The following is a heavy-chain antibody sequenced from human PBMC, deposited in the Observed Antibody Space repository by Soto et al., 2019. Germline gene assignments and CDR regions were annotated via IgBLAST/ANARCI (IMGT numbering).Heavy chain of an antibody. J-gene: IGHJ5*02. D-gene: IGHD2-15*01. Sequence: PGGSLRLSCAASGFTFSSYAMSWVRQAPGKGLEWVSAISGSGGSTYYADSVKGRFTISRDNSKNSLYLQMNSLRAEDTAVYYCARDVEDIVVVVAATRDSDWFDPWGQGTLVTVSS. CDR1: GFTFSSYA. CDR2: ISGSGGST. CDR3: ARDVEDIVVVVAATRDSDWFDP. V-gene: IGHV3-23*01.